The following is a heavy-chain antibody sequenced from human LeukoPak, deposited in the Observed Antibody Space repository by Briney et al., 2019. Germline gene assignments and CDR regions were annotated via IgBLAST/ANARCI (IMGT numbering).Heavy chain of an antibody. CDR2: INPNSGGT. Sequence: ASVKVSCKASGYTFTGYYMHWVRQAPGQGLEWMGWINPNSGGTNYAQKFQGRVTMTRDTSISTAYMELSRLRSDDTAVYYCARGMVVVVVAATPDFDYWGQGTLVTVSS. CDR3: ARGMVVVVVAATPDFDY. V-gene: IGHV1-2*02. CDR1: GYTFTGYY. D-gene: IGHD2-15*01. J-gene: IGHJ4*02.